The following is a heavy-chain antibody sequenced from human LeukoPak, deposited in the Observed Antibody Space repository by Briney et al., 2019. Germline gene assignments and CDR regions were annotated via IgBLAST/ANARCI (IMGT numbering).Heavy chain of an antibody. J-gene: IGHJ4*02. Sequence: GGFLRLSCAASAFTFSSYAMHWLRHAPGNGLEWVAVISYDGSNKYYAYSVKGRFTISRDNSKNTLYLQMNSLRAEDTAVYYCAGPPSTDRYYFDYWGQGTLVTVSS. D-gene: IGHD4-17*01. V-gene: IGHV3-30*04. CDR3: AGPPSTDRYYFDY. CDR2: ISYDGSNK. CDR1: AFTFSSYA.